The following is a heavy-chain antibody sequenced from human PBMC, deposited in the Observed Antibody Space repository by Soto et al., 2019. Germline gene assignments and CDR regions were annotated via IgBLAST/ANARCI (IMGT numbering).Heavy chain of an antibody. J-gene: IGHJ1*01. V-gene: IGHV3-23*01. Sequence: GGSLRLSCAASGFTFSSYAMSWVRQAPGKGLEWVSAISGSGGSTYYADSVKGRFTISRDNSKNTLYLQMNSLRAEDTAVYYCAKDFWQQYVYGDPPGYFQHWGQGTLVTVSS. CDR2: ISGSGGST. CDR1: GFTFSSYA. D-gene: IGHD4-17*01. CDR3: AKDFWQQYVYGDPPGYFQH.